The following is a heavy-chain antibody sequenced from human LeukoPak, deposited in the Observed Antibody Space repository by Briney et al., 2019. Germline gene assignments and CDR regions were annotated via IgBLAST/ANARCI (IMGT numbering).Heavy chain of an antibody. CDR2: IYSGGST. V-gene: IGHV3-66*01. D-gene: IGHD2-2*01. Sequence: GGSLRLSCAASGFTVSSNYMSWVRQAPGKGLEWVSVIYSGGSTYYADSVKGRFTISRDNSKNTLYLQMNSLRAEDTAVYYCATTLKYCSSTSCSITYYYYYGMDVWGQGTTVTVSS. CDR1: GFTVSSNY. J-gene: IGHJ6*02. CDR3: ATTLKYCSSTSCSITYYYYYGMDV.